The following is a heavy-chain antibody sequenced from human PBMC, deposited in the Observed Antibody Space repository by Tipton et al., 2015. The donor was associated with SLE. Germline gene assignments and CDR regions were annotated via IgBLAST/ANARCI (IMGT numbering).Heavy chain of an antibody. J-gene: IGHJ1*01. CDR2: INHGGST. CDR3: ARDPGSVAVAGTPFQH. Sequence: TLSLTCAVYGGPLSGYYWSWIRQPPRKGLEWIGEINHGGSTNYNPSLKSRVTISVDTSKNQFSLKLSSVTAADTAVYYCARDPGSVAVAGTPFQHWGQGTLVTVSS. CDR1: GGPLSGYY. V-gene: IGHV4-34*01. D-gene: IGHD6-19*01.